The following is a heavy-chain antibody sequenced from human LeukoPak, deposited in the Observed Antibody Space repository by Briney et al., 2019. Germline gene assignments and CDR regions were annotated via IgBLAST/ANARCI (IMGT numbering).Heavy chain of an antibody. CDR1: GFTFSSYS. J-gene: IGHJ6*03. CDR3: ARVGTMVRGVIDTDPYYCMDV. V-gene: IGHV3-21*01. D-gene: IGHD3-10*01. CDR2: ISSSSSYI. Sequence: GGSLRLSCAASGFTFSSYSMNWVRQAPGKGLEWVSSISSSSSYIYYADSVKGRFTISRDNAKNSLYLQMNSLRAEDTAVYYCARVGTMVRGVIDTDPYYCMDVWGKGTTVTVPS.